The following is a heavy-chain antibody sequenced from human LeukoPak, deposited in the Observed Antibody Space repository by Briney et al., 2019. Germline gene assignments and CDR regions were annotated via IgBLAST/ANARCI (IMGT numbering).Heavy chain of an antibody. J-gene: IGHJ4*02. CDR3: AKERSGLDY. D-gene: IGHD3-22*01. CDR1: GFTFSNYG. V-gene: IGHV3-30*02. CDR2: IQYDGRNK. Sequence: GGSLGLSCAASGFTFSNYGLHWVRQAPGKGLEWVAFIQYDGRNKYYADSVKGRFTVSRDNSKNPLYLQMSSLRPEDTAVYYCAKERSGLDYWGQGTLVTVSS.